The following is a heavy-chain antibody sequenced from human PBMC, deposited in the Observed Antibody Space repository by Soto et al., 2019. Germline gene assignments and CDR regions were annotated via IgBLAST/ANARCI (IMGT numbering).Heavy chain of an antibody. D-gene: IGHD3-22*01. J-gene: IGHJ3*02. CDR2: ISSSSSTI. CDR1: GFTFGSYS. Sequence: GGSLRLSCAASGFTFGSYSMNWVRQAPGKGLEWVSYISSSSSTIYYADSVKGRFTISRDNAKNSLYLQMNSLRDEDTAAYYCARSHPMIVVVRDLAFDIWGQGTMVTVSS. CDR3: ARSHPMIVVVRDLAFDI. V-gene: IGHV3-48*02.